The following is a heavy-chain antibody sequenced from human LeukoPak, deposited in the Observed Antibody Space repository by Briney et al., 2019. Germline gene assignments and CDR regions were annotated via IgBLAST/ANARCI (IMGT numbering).Heavy chain of an antibody. CDR3: ARDRGDYYDSRPDGFDP. CDR2: IYYSGST. V-gene: IGHV4-59*01. J-gene: IGHJ5*02. Sequence: SETLSLTCTVSGGSISSYYWSWIQQPPGKGLEWIGYIYYSGSTNYNPSLKSRVTISVDTSKNQFSLKLSSVTAADTAVYYCARDRGDYYDSRPDGFDPWGQGTLVTVSS. CDR1: GGSISSYY. D-gene: IGHD3-22*01.